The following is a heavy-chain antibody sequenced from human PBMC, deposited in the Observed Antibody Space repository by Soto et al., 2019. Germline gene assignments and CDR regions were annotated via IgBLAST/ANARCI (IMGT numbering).Heavy chain of an antibody. D-gene: IGHD2-15*01. V-gene: IGHV4-59*01. J-gene: IGHJ5*02. CDR3: ARDLFGYCSGGSYNNWFDP. Sequence: SETLSLTCTVSGGSISSYYWSWIRQPPGKGLEWIGYIYYSGSTNYNPSLKSRVTISVDRSKNQFSLKLSSVTAADTAVYYCARDLFGYCSGGSYNNWFDPWGQGTLVTVSS. CDR1: GGSISSYY. CDR2: IYYSGST.